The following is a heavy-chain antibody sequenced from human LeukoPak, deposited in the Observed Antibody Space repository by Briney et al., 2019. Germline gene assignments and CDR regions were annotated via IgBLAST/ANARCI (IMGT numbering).Heavy chain of an antibody. D-gene: IGHD4-17*01. CDR3: ASVGVTTSGDY. CDR2: IYYSGST. Sequence: SETLSLPCTVSGGSISSSSYYWGWIRPPPGKGLEWIGSIYYSGSTYYNPSLKSRVPISVDTSKNQFSLKLSSVTAADTAVYYCASVGVTTSGDYWGQGTLVTVSS. J-gene: IGHJ4*02. V-gene: IGHV4-39*01. CDR1: GGSISSSSYY.